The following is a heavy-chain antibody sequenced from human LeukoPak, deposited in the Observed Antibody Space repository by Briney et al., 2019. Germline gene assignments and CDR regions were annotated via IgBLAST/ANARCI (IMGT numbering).Heavy chain of an antibody. J-gene: IGHJ6*02. V-gene: IGHV3-64*01. CDR3: ARKSNILYYYYSMDV. CDR1: GFTFSSYA. Sequence: GGSLRLSCAASGFTFSSYAMHWVRQAPGKGLEYVSAISSNGGSTYYANSVKGRFTISRDNSKNTLYLQMNSLRAEDTAVYYCARKSNILYYYYSMDVWGQGTTVTVSS. CDR2: ISSNGGST.